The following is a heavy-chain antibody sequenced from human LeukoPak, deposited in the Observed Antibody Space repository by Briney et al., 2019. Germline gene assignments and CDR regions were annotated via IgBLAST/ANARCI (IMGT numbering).Heavy chain of an antibody. Sequence: GGSLRLSCAASGFTFSNAWMSWVRQAPGRGLEWVAVISYDGRNKYYAGSVQGRFIISRDDSKNTLCLQMNSLRAEDTATYYCAKVTVPYLNTWHFDHWGQGTLVTVSS. CDR1: GFTFSNAW. J-gene: IGHJ4*02. CDR2: ISYDGRNK. CDR3: AKVTVPYLNTWHFDH. D-gene: IGHD4-17*01. V-gene: IGHV3-30*18.